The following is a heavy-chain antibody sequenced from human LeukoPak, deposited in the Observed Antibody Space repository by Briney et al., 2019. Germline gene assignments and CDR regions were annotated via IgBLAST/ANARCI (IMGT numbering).Heavy chain of an antibody. D-gene: IGHD3-10*01. CDR3: ARGLYYYGSGSYHYYYYYYYMDV. V-gene: IGHV1-18*01. J-gene: IGHJ6*03. Sequence: ASVKVSCKASGYTFTSYVISWVRQAPGQGLEWMGWISAYNGNTNYAQKLQGRVTMTTDTSTSTAYMELRSLRSDDTAVYYCARGLYYYGSGSYHYYYYYYYMDVWGKGTTVTVSS. CDR2: ISAYNGNT. CDR1: GYTFTSYV.